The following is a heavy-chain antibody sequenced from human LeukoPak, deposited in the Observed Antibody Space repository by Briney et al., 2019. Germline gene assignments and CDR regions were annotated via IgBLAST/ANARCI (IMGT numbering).Heavy chain of an antibody. CDR2: SSSSSSSK. CDR1: GFTFSTYS. J-gene: IGHJ4*02. CDR3: ARGRTDYDFWSGYLFDY. Sequence: GGSLRLSCAASGFTFSTYSMNWVRQAPGEGLEWVSSSSSSSSSKYYADSVKGRFTISRDNAKNSLDLQMNSLGAEDTAVYYCARGRTDYDFWSGYLFDYWGQGTLVTVSS. V-gene: IGHV3-21*06. D-gene: IGHD3-3*01.